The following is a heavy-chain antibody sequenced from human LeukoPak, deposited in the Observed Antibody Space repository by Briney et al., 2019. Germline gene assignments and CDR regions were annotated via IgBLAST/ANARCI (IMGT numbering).Heavy chain of an antibody. CDR2: IYYSGST. J-gene: IGHJ4*02. CDR3: ARYSGYERRGFDY. CDR1: GGSISSGDYY. D-gene: IGHD5-12*01. V-gene: IGHV4-30-4*01. Sequence: SQTLSLTCTVSGGSISSGDYYWSWIRQPPGKGLEWIGYIYYSGSTYYNPSLKSRVTISVDTSKNQFSLKLSSVTAADTAVYYCARYSGYERRGFDYWGQGTLVTVSS.